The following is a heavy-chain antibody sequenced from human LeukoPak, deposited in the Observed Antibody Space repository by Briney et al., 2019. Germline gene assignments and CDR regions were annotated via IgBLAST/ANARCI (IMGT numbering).Heavy chain of an antibody. J-gene: IGHJ4*02. D-gene: IGHD5-18*01. CDR1: GGSFSGYY. V-gene: IGHV4-34*01. Sequence: PSETLSLTCAVYGGSFSGYYWSWIRQPPGKGLEWIGEINHSGSTNYNPSLKSRVTISADTSKNQFSLKLSSVTAADTAVYYCARVRYSYGSDYWGQGTLVTVSS. CDR3: ARVRYSYGSDY. CDR2: INHSGST.